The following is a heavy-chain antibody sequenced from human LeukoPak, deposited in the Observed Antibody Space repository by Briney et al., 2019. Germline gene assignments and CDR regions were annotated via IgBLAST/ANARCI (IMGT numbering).Heavy chain of an antibody. Sequence: SETLSLTCSVSGGSITSSSYYWGCIRQPPGKGLECIGSIYYSGSTYYNPSLKSRVTISVDTSKNQFSLKLSSVTAADTAVYYCARHGPRDYRQNWFDPWGQGTLVTVSS. D-gene: IGHD4-11*01. V-gene: IGHV4-39*01. CDR1: GGSITSSSYY. CDR3: ARHGPRDYRQNWFDP. J-gene: IGHJ5*02. CDR2: IYYSGST.